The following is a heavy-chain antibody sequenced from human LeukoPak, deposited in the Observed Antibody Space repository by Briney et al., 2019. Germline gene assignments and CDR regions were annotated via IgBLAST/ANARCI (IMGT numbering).Heavy chain of an antibody. J-gene: IGHJ5*02. CDR1: GGSISSGGYS. Sequence: SETLSLTCAVSGGSISSGGYSWSWIRQPPGKGLEWIGYIYHSGSTYYNPSLKSRVTISVGRSKNQFSLKLSSVTAADTAVYYCARSNFWSGPNWFDPWGQGTLVTVSS. CDR2: IYHSGST. CDR3: ARSNFWSGPNWFDP. D-gene: IGHD3-3*01. V-gene: IGHV4-30-2*01.